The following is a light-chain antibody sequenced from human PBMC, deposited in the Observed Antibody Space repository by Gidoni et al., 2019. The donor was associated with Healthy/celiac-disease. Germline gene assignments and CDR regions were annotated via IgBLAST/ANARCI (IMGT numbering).Light chain of an antibody. Sequence: EIVLTQSPGTLSLSPGERATLSCRASQSVSSSYLAWYQQKPGQAPRLLIYGASSRATGIPDRFSGSGSGTDFTLTTSRLEPEDFAVYYCQQYGSSPQTFXQXTKLEIK. J-gene: IGKJ2*01. CDR2: GAS. CDR1: QSVSSSY. V-gene: IGKV3-20*01. CDR3: QQYGSSPQT.